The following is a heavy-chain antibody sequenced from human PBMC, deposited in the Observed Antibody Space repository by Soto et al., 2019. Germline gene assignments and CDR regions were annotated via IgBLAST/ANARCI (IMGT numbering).Heavy chain of an antibody. Sequence: SETLSLTCIVSGVSISSNYWSWIRQPPGKGLEWIGYIHYTGSSNFHPSLKNRVIISVDTSKNQFSLKLSSVTAADTAVYYCARSYPNTIFGVVPSRGLDVWGQGTTVTVS. D-gene: IGHD3-3*01. V-gene: IGHV4-59*01. CDR1: GVSISSNY. CDR2: IHYTGSS. CDR3: ARSYPNTIFGVVPSRGLDV. J-gene: IGHJ6*02.